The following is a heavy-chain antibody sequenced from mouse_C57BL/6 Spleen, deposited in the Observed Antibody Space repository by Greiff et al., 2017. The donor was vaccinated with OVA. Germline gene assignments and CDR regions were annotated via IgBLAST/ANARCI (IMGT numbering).Heavy chain of an antibody. CDR2: ISSGGDYT. Sequence: EVHLVESGEGLVKPGGSLKLSCAASGFTFSSYAMSWVRQTPEKRLEWVAYISSGGDYTYYADTVKGRFTISRDNARNTLYLQMSSLKSEDTAMYYCTRDEAHYYAMDYWGQGTSVTVSS. CDR3: TRDEAHYYAMDY. V-gene: IGHV5-9-1*02. CDR1: GFTFSSYA. J-gene: IGHJ4*01.